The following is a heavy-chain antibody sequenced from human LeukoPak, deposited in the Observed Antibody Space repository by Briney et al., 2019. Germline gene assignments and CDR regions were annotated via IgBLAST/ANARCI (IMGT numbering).Heavy chain of an antibody. CDR3: ARGGPLGTAMVLHAFDI. D-gene: IGHD5-18*01. Sequence: SETLSLTCAVYGGSFSGYYWSWIRQPPGKGLEWIGEINHSGSTNYNPSLKSRVTISVDTSKNQFSLKLSSVTAADTAVYYCARGGPLGTAMVLHAFDIWGQGTMVTVSS. V-gene: IGHV4-34*01. CDR2: INHSGST. CDR1: GGSFSGYY. J-gene: IGHJ3*02.